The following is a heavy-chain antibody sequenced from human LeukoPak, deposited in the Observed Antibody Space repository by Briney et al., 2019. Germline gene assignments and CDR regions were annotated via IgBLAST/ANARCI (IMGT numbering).Heavy chain of an antibody. D-gene: IGHD6-13*01. CDR1: GFTFSSYE. CDR2: VNSDTSVT. Sequence: GGSLRLSCAASGFTFSSYEMNWVRQAPGKGLVWVSPVNSDTSVTTYADSVKGRFTIPRDNAKNTLYLQIDSLRAEDTAVYYCARVTYVAGTSVGVDAWGQGIVVTVS. CDR3: ARVTYVAGTSVGVDA. J-gene: IGHJ4*02. V-gene: IGHV3-74*01.